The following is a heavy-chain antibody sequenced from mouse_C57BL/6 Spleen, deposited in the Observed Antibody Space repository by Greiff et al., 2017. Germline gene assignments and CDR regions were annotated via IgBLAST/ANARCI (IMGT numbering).Heavy chain of an antibody. CDR3: ASITTVVVPYAMDY. V-gene: IGHV5-17*01. CDR2: ISSGSSTI. D-gene: IGHD1-1*01. Sequence: EVQLQESGGGLVKPGGSLKLSCAASGFTFSDYGMHWVRQAPEKGLEWVAYISSGSSTIYYADTVKGRFTISRDNAKNTLFLQMTSLRSEDTAMYYCASITTVVVPYAMDYWGQGTSVTVSS. CDR1: GFTFSDYG. J-gene: IGHJ4*01.